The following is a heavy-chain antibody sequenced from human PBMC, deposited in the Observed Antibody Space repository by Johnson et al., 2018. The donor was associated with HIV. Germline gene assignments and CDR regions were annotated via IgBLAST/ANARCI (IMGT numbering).Heavy chain of an antibody. CDR3: ARGGADSSTGASDAAFDI. D-gene: IGHD6-13*01. V-gene: IGHV3-30*14. CDR2: ISNDGSNK. Sequence: QVQLVESGGGLVQPGGSLRLSCAASGFTFSKHTMYWVRQAPGKGLEWVALISNDGSNKYYADSVKGRFTISRDNSKNTLYLQMKSLRAEDTAVYYCARGGADSSTGASDAAFDIWGQGTMVTVSS. J-gene: IGHJ3*02. CDR1: GFTFSKHT.